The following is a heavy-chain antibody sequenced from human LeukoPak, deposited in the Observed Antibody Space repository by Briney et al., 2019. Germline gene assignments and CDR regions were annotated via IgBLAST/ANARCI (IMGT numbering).Heavy chain of an antibody. CDR3: ASYYYGSGSGGAFDI. CDR2: INQSGSP. Sequence: PSETLPLTCAVYGGPFSGYYWSWIRQTPGKGLEWIGEINQSGSPNYNPSLKSRVTISVDTSKNQFSLKLSSVTAADTAVYYFASYYYGSGSGGAFDIWGQGTMVTVSS. CDR1: GGPFSGYY. V-gene: IGHV4-34*01. J-gene: IGHJ3*02. D-gene: IGHD3-10*01.